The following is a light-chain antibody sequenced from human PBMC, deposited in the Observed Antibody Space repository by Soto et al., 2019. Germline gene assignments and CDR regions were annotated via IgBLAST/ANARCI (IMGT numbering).Light chain of an antibody. V-gene: IGLV2-14*03. CDR1: GSDVVGFNF. CDR3: SSYSGSTTLGYV. Sequence: LTQPASVSGSPGQSITISCTGTGSDVVGFNFVSWYQQHPGKAPKLILYDVTNRPSGVSNRFSGSKSGNTASLTISGLQAEDEAAYHCSSYSGSTTLGYVFGTGTKVTVL. CDR2: DVT. J-gene: IGLJ1*01.